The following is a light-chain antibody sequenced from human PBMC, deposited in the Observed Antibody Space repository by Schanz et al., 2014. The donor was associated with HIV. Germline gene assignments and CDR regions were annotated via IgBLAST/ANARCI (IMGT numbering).Light chain of an antibody. V-gene: IGKV1-9*01. CDR1: QDISTY. J-gene: IGKJ2*01. CDR2: AAY. CDR3: QQSYSTPPYT. Sequence: DIQMTQSPSTMSASVGDRVTITCRASQDISTYLPWYQQKPGKAPNLLIYAAYTLHPGVPLRFSGSGSGTDFTLTINGLQPDDFATYYCQQSYSTPPYTFGQGTKLDI.